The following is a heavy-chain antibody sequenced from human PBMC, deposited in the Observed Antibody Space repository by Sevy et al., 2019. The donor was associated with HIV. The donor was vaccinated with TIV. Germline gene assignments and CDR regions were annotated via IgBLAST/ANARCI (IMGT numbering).Heavy chain of an antibody. CDR2: FDPKDGEP. V-gene: IGHV1-24*01. Sequence: ASVKVSCKVSAYSLSDLAIHWVRQAPGKGLKWLGSFDPKDGEPIYGKTFQGRVTMTEDTSTDTAYKELSSLTSEDTAVYYCAIVGLKYDSGSGFYQGDWFDHWGQGTLVTVSS. CDR3: AIVGLKYDSGSGFYQGDWFDH. D-gene: IGHD3-22*01. CDR1: AYSLSDLA. J-gene: IGHJ5*02.